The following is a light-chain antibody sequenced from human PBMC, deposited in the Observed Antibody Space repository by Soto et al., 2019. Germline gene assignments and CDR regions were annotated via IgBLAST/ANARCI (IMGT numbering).Light chain of an antibody. J-gene: IGLJ1*01. Sequence: QSALTQPASVSGSPGQSITISFTGTTSDVGGYEYVSWYQQHPGKAPKLMIYEVSTRPSGVSKRFSGPKSGTPASLTLSGLKAEDEADYYCRSYTRSSPYGFGRGTKLTVL. V-gene: IGLV2-14*01. CDR2: EVS. CDR1: TSDVGGYEY. CDR3: RSYTRSSPYG.